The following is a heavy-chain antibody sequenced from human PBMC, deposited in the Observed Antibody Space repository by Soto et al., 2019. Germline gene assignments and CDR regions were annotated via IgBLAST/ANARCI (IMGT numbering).Heavy chain of an antibody. J-gene: IGHJ6*02. CDR1: GFTFDDYA. Sequence: GGSLRLSCAASGFTFDDYAMHWVRQAPGKGLEWVSLISWDGGSTYYADSVKGRFTISRDNSKNSLYLQMNSLRAEDTALYYCAKDMGVQLLYADYYYSYAMDVWGQGTTVTVSS. D-gene: IGHD2-2*02. CDR2: ISWDGGST. V-gene: IGHV3-43D*03. CDR3: AKDMGVQLLYADYYYSYAMDV.